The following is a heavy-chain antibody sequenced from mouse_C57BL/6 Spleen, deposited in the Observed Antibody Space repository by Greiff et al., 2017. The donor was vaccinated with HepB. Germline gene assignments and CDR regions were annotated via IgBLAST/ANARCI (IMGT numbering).Heavy chain of an antibody. D-gene: IGHD2-2*01. J-gene: IGHJ2*01. CDR1: GYTFTSYG. V-gene: IGHV1-81*01. CDR3: ARLVTYYFDY. Sequence: VQRVESGAELARPGASVKLSCKASGYTFTSYGISWVKQRTGQGLVWIGEIYPRSGNTYYNEKFKSKATLTADKSSSTAYMELRSLTSEDSAVYFCARLVTYYFDYWGQGTTLTVSS. CDR2: IYPRSGNT.